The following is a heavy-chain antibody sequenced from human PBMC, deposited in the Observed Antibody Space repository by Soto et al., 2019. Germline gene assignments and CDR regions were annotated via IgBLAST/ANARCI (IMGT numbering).Heavy chain of an antibody. CDR3: AKDQLWFGDLLPTSWGFDP. J-gene: IGHJ5*02. V-gene: IGHV3-30*18. D-gene: IGHD3-10*01. CDR2: ISYDGSNK. Sequence: QVQLVESGGGVVQPGRSLRLSCAASGFTFSSYGMHWVRQAPGKGLEWVAVISYDGSNKYYADSVKGRFTISRDNSKNTLYLKMNSLRAEDTAVYYCAKDQLWFGDLLPTSWGFDPWGQGTLVTVSS. CDR1: GFTFSSYG.